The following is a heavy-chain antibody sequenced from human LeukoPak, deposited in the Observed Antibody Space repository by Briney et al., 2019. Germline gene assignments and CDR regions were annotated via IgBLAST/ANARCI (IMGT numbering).Heavy chain of an antibody. CDR2: MNPNSGNT. J-gene: IGHJ6*02. D-gene: IGHD3-10*01. CDR1: GYTFTSYD. CDR3: ARDYGSGSYYKSVEYYYGMDV. Sequence: GASVKVSCKASGYTFTSYDINWVRQATGQGLEWMGWMNPNSGNTGYAQKFQGRVTMTRNTSISTAYMELSSLRSEDTAVYYCARDYGSGSYYKSVEYYYGMDVWGQGTTVTVSS. V-gene: IGHV1-8*01.